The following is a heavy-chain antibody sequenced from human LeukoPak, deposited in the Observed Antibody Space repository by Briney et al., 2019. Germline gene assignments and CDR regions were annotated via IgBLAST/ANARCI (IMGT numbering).Heavy chain of an antibody. CDR1: VDSVSSNRVT. CDR2: TYYRYTWYN. CDR3: ARRLTQYDCFDP. Sequence: SQTLSLTCALSVDSVSSNRVTWHWIRQSPSRSLEWLGRTYYRYTWYNDYAVAMRGRITVNPDTSKNQFSLHLNSVTPEDAAVYYCARRLTQYDCFDPWGQGILLTVSS. J-gene: IGHJ5*02. V-gene: IGHV6-1*01. D-gene: IGHD2-2*01.